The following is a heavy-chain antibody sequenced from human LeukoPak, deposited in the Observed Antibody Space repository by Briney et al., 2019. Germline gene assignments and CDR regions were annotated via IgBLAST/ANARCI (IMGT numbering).Heavy chain of an antibody. V-gene: IGHV3-15*01. CDR1: GFTFDIYG. CDR3: TTDGLYSIDN. Sequence: TGGSLRLSCAASGFTFDIYGINWVRQAPGKGLEWVGRIKSKSDGGTIDYAAPVKGRFTISRDDSKNTLYLQIHSLKTEDTAVYYCTTDGLYSIDNWGQGTLVTVSS. CDR2: IKSKSDGGTI. D-gene: IGHD2-15*01. J-gene: IGHJ4*02.